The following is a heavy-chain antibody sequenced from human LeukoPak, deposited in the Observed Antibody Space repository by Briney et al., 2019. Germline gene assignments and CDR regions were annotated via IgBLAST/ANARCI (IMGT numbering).Heavy chain of an antibody. J-gene: IGHJ6*02. CDR1: GGSFSGYY. CDR3: ARGPVHYYGMDV. V-gene: IGHV4-34*01. Sequence: SETLSLNCAVYGGSFSGYYWRWIRQPPGKGLEWIGEINHSGSTNYNPSLKSRVTISVDTSKNQFSLKLSSVTAADTAVYYCARGPVHYYGMDVWGQGTTVTVSS. CDR2: INHSGST.